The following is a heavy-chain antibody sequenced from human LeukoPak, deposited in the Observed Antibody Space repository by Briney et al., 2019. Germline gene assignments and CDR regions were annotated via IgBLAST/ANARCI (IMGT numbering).Heavy chain of an antibody. CDR3: ARDFTPEWFDIH. V-gene: IGHV3-30*04. CDR1: GLAFSSYS. Sequence: GGSLRLSCVASGLAFSSYSMHWVRQAPGKGLEWVGVISYDGSDEYYADSVKGRFTISRDNSKNTVYLQMNSLRADDTAVYYCARDFTPEWFDIHWGQGTLVTVS. J-gene: IGHJ4*02. CDR2: ISYDGSDE. D-gene: IGHD3-3*01.